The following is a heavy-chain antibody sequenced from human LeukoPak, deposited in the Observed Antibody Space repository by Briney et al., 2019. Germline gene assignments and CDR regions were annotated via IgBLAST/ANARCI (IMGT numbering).Heavy chain of an antibody. CDR2: IKSKTDGGTT. CDR1: GLTFTNAW. D-gene: IGHD5-12*01. Sequence: PGGSLRLSCAASGLTFTNAWMSWVRQAPGKGLEWVGRIKSKTDGGTTDYAAPVKGRFTISRDDSKNTLYLQMNSLKTEDTAVYYCTTEGWLLTSQRYYFDYWGQGTLVTVSS. J-gene: IGHJ4*02. V-gene: IGHV3-15*01. CDR3: TTEGWLLTSQRYYFDY.